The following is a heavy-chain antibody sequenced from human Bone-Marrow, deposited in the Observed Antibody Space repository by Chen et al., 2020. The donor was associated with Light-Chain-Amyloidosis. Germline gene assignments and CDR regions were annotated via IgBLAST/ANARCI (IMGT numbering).Heavy chain of an antibody. CDR1: GFTLITYG. Sequence: EVQLVESGGALVQPGGSLRLSCAASGFTLITYGMHWVRQPPGGGLVWVARMPTDVTKTVYADSVKGRFTVYRDDAKNTLYLEMNSLRVEDTGLYFCARDRGRFSYNRGGLDSWGQGTLVTVSS. CDR3: ARDRGRFSYNRGGLDS. J-gene: IGHJ4*02. CDR2: MPTDVTKT. V-gene: IGHV3-74*01. D-gene: IGHD3-10*01.